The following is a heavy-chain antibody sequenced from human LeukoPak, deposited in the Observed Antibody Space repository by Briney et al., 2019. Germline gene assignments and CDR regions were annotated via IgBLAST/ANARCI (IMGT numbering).Heavy chain of an antibody. J-gene: IGHJ4*02. CDR3: TTDPITRFGVLIADY. V-gene: IGHV1-24*01. CDR2: FDPEEGAI. Sequence: ASVKFYCRVSGYLLSELSMHWVRQVPGKGLEWMGGFDPEEGAIVYAQKFQGRITMTDDPRRATAYMELSSLRSEDTAFYYCTTDPITRFGVLIADYWCQGTLVTVSS. CDR1: GYLLSELS. D-gene: IGHD3-3*01.